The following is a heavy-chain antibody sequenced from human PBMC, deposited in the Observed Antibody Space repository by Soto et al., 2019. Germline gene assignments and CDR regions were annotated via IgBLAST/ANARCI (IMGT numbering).Heavy chain of an antibody. CDR2: IRSKAYGETT. Sequence: PGGSLRLSCTVSGFTFGDYAMSWFRQAPGKGLEWVGFIRSKAYGETTEYAASVKGRFTISRDDSKSIAYLHMNSLKTEDTAVYYCTRDGTSYYDFWSGYYTNFDYWGQGTLVTVSS. J-gene: IGHJ4*02. CDR3: TRDGTSYYDFWSGYYTNFDY. CDR1: GFTFGDYA. V-gene: IGHV3-49*03. D-gene: IGHD3-3*01.